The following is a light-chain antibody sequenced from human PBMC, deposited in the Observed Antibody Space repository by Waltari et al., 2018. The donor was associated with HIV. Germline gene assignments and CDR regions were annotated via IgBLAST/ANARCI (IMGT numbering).Light chain of an antibody. CDR2: SND. CDR3: AAWDDSLNGWV. CDR1: SSNIRSNT. J-gene: IGLJ3*02. V-gene: IGLV1-44*01. Sequence: QSVLTQPPSASGTPGQRVTISCSGSSSNIRSNTVSWYQQLPGTAPKLRIYSNDQRPSGVPDRFSGSKSGTSASLAISGLQSEDEADYYCAAWDDSLNGWVFGGGTKLTVL.